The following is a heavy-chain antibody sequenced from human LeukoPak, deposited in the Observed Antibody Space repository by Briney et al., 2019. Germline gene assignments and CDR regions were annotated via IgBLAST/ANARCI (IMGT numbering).Heavy chain of an antibody. CDR1: VGAITLSTNY. Sequence: SETLSLTCTVSVGAITLSTNYSGWIRQPPGKGLEWIGSIYHSGSTHYNPSLRSRVTMSVDTSKNQLTLKVTDVAASDTAVYCSLLIGAVPLAGTEFNYLDYWGQGALVTVSS. D-gene: IGHD6-13*01. CDR3: LLIGAVPLAGTEFNYLDY. J-gene: IGHJ4*02. CDR2: IYHSGST. V-gene: IGHV4-39*03.